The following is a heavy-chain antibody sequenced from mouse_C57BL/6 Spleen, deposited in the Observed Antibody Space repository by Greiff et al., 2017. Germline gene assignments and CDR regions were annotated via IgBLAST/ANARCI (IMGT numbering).Heavy chain of an antibody. CDR1: GYTFTSYW. CDR2: IHPNSGST. Sequence: VQLQQSGAELVKPGASVKLSCKASGYTFTSYWMHWVKQRPGQGLEWIGMIHPNSGSTNYNEKFKSKATLTVDKPSSTAYMQLSSLTSEDSAVYYCARRGGYDDYAMDYWGQGTSVTVSS. J-gene: IGHJ4*01. D-gene: IGHD2-2*01. V-gene: IGHV1-64*01. CDR3: ARRGGYDDYAMDY.